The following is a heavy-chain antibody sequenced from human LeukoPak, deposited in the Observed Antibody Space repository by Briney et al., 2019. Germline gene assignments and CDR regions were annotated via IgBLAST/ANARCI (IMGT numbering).Heavy chain of an antibody. CDR1: GYTFTSYD. Sequence: ASVKVSCKASGYTFTSYDINWVRQATGQGLEWMGWMNPNSGNTGYAQKFQGRVTMTRNTSISTAYMELSSLRSEDTAVYYCARERITMRNDAFDIWGQGTMVTVSS. CDR2: MNPNSGNT. J-gene: IGHJ3*02. D-gene: IGHD3-22*01. V-gene: IGHV1-8*01. CDR3: ARERITMRNDAFDI.